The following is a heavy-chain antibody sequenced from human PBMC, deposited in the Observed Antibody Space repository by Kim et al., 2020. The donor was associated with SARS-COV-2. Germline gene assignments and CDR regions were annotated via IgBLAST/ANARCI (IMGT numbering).Heavy chain of an antibody. D-gene: IGHD3-9*01. V-gene: IGHV4-61*01. CDR3: ARDLGNRVLTGYNYYYGMDV. CDR2: IYYSGST. Sequence: SETLSLTCTVSGGSVSSGSYYWSWIRQPPGKGLEWIGYIYYSGSTNYNPSLKSRVTISVDTSKNQFSLKLSSVTAADTAVYYCARDLGNRVLTGYNYYYGMDVWGQGTTVTVSS. CDR1: GGSVSSGSYY. J-gene: IGHJ6*02.